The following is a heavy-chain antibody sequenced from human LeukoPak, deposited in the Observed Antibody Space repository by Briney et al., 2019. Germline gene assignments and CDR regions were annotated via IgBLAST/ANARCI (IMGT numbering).Heavy chain of an antibody. V-gene: IGHV3-21*01. J-gene: IGHJ4*02. Sequence: GGSLRLSCAASGFTFSSYSMNWVRQAPGKGLEWVSSISGGSGYIYYADSVKGRFTISRDNAKNSLYLQMNSLRAEDTAVYYCASLVRGLWVYWGQGTMVTVSS. CDR1: GFTFSSYS. CDR2: ISGGSGYI. D-gene: IGHD3-10*01. CDR3: ASLVRGLWVY.